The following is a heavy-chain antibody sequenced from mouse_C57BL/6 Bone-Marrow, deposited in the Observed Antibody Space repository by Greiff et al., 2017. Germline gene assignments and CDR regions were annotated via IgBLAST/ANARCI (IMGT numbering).Heavy chain of an antibody. CDR1: GYTFTSYW. CDR3: ARVGYGSSYPYFDY. J-gene: IGHJ2*01. CDR2: INPSNGGT. D-gene: IGHD1-1*01. V-gene: IGHV1-53*01. Sequence: QVQLQQPGTELVKPGASVKLSCKASGYTFTSYWMHWVKPRPGQGLEWIGNINPSNGGTNYNEKFKSKATLTVDKSSSTAYMQLSSLTSEDAAVYYCARVGYGSSYPYFDYWGQGTTLTVSS.